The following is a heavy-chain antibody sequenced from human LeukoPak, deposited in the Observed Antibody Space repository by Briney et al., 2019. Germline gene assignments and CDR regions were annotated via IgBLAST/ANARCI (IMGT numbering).Heavy chain of an antibody. V-gene: IGHV3-23*01. CDR1: GFTFRSYG. Sequence: GGTLRLSCAASGFTFRSYGMSWVRQAPGKGLEWVSAISGSGTDIYYAASVKGRFTISRDKSKNTLSLQMNSLRGEDTAVYYCVKGFIDWFDPWGQGTLVTVSS. CDR3: VKGFIDWFDP. J-gene: IGHJ5*02. CDR2: ISGSGTDI.